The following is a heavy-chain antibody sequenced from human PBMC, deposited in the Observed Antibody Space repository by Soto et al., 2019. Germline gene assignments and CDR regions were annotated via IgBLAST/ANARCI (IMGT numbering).Heavy chain of an antibody. Sequence: EVRLLESGGGSEQPGGSLRLSCAASGFNFRTYAMYWVRQAPGKGLEWVSAIDDANSAYYADSVKGRFIISRDNSGNTLYLQMDGLRVEDTAIYFCTKRPMCAGDCWFFDDWGQGILVTVSS. CDR3: TKRPMCAGDCWFFDD. CDR2: IDDANSA. V-gene: IGHV3-23*05. CDR1: GFNFRTYA. J-gene: IGHJ4*02. D-gene: IGHD2-21*02.